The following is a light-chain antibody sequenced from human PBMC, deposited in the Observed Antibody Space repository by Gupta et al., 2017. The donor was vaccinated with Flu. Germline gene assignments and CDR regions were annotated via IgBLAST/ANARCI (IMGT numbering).Light chain of an antibody. J-gene: IGKJ1*01. Sequence: VGDRVTITCRASQSISSWLSWYQQKPGKAPKLLIYKASSLESGVPSRFSGSGFGTEFTLTINRLQPDDFATYYCQEYNTNWTFGQGTKVEIK. CDR3: QEYNTNWT. CDR1: QSISSW. CDR2: KAS. V-gene: IGKV1-5*03.